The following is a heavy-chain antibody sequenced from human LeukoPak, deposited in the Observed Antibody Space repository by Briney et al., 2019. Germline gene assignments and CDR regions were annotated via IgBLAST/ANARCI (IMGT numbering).Heavy chain of an antibody. V-gene: IGHV3-11*01. CDR1: GFTFSDYY. CDR2: ISSSGSTI. J-gene: IGHJ4*02. Sequence: GGSLRLSCAASGFTFSDYYMSWIRQAPGKGLEWVSYISSSGSTINYADSVKGRFTISRDSATKSLFLQMNSLRAEDTAVYYCARVGSSGYPIDYWGQGTLVTVSS. D-gene: IGHD6-19*01. CDR3: ARVGSSGYPIDY.